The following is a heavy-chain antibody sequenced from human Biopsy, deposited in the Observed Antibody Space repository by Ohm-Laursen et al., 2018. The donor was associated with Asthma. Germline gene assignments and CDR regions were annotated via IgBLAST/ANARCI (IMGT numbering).Heavy chain of an antibody. CDR1: GYPFTDYY. CDR3: ARGYSGSDRIVYYYSGLEV. J-gene: IGHJ6*02. V-gene: IGHV1-69*13. CDR2: LIPVLGTP. Sequence: GAPVKVSCKASGYPFTDYYVHWVRQAPGQGLEWMGGLIPVLGTPDHAQMFEGRVTITADESTGTAYMELSSLSSEDTAVYYCARGYSGSDRIVYYYSGLEVWGQGTTVTVSS. D-gene: IGHD5-12*01.